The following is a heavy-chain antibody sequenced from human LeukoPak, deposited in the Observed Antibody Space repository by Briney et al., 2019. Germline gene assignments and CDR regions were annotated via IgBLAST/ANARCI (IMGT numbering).Heavy chain of an antibody. Sequence: GGSLRLSCAASGFTFSSYWMHWVRQAPGKGLMWVSGINTDGSSTMYADSVKGRFTISRDNAKNTLYLQMNSLRAEDTALYYCARDLLRFGELWENWFDPWGQGTLVTVSS. J-gene: IGHJ5*02. CDR2: INTDGSST. CDR1: GFTFSSYW. D-gene: IGHD3-10*01. V-gene: IGHV3-74*03. CDR3: ARDLLRFGELWENWFDP.